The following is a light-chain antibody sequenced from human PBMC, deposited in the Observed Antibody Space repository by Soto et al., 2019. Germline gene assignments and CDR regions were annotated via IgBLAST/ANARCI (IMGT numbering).Light chain of an antibody. V-gene: IGLV1-44*01. Sequence: QSALTQPPSAPGAPGQRVTISCSGSNSNIGSNTVNWYQQLPGTAPKLLIYSNNQRPSGVPDRFSGSKSGTSASLAISGLQSEDEADYYCAAWDDSLNGWVFGGGTKVTVL. CDR3: AAWDDSLNGWV. J-gene: IGLJ3*02. CDR1: NSNIGSNT. CDR2: SNN.